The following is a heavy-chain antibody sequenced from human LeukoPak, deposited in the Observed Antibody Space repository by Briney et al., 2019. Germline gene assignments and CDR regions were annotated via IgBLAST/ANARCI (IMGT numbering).Heavy chain of an antibody. CDR1: GFSFSAYW. CDR3: ARFGYVAAVDV. V-gene: IGHV3-7*01. D-gene: IGHD2-15*01. Sequence: GGSLRLSCAASGFSFSAYWMTWVRQAPGTGLEWVANINPAGSETYYVDPVKGRFSIPRDNAKNLVSLQMNSLRAEDTAVYHCARFGYVAAVDVWGQGTPVTVSS. CDR2: INPAGSET. J-gene: IGHJ4*02.